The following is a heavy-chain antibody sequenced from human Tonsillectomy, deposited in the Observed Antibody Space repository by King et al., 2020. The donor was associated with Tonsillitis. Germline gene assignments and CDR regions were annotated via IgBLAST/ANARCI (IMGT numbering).Heavy chain of an antibody. V-gene: IGHV3-9*01. CDR1: GFTFDDYA. J-gene: IGHJ4*02. Sequence: VQLVESGGGLVQPGRSLRLSCAASGFTFDDYAMHWVRQAPGKGLEWVSRISWNNDDIAQADSVKGRFTISRDNAKNSLYLQMNSLRTEDTALYYCAKPLYGYRTSPLFDDWGQGILATVPS. CDR3: AKPLYGYRTSPLFDD. CDR2: ISWNNDDI. D-gene: IGHD6-13*01.